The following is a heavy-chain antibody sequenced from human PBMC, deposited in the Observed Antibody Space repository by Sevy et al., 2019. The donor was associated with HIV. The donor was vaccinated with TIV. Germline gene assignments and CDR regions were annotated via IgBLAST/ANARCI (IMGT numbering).Heavy chain of an antibody. J-gene: IGHJ6*02. CDR1: GFTFSSYS. CDR2: ISSSSSYI. CDR3: ARKPSGPTGFYGMDV. Sequence: GGSLRLSCAASGFTFSSYSMNWVRQAPGKGLEWDSSISSSSSYIYYADSVKRRFTISRDNAKNSLYLQMNSLRAEDTAVYYCARKPSGPTGFYGMDVWGQGTTVTVSS. D-gene: IGHD1-26*01. V-gene: IGHV3-21*01.